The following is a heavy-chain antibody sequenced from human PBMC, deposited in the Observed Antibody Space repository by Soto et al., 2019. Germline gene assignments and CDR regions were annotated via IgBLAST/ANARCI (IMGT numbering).Heavy chain of an antibody. CDR3: AHRLGSSWSNYYGMDL. V-gene: IGHV2-5*02. Sequence: QITLKESGPTLVKPTQTLTLTCTFSGFSLSTSGVGVGWIRQPPGKALEWLALIYWDDDNRYSPSLKSRLTIPQDTSKHQVVLKMTNRDPVDTATYYCAHRLGSSWSNYYGMDLWGHGTTVTVSS. D-gene: IGHD6-13*01. CDR1: GFSLSTSGVG. J-gene: IGHJ6*02. CDR2: IYWDDDN.